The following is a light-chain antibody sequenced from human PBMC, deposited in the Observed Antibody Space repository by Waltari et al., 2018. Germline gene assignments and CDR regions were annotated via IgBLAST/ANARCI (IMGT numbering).Light chain of an antibody. CDR3: QHYVRLPAT. Sequence: TFSCRASQSVSRALAWYQQKPGQAPRLLIYGASSRAAGIPDRFSGGGSGTDFSLTISRLEPEDFAVYYCQHYVRLPATFGQGTKVEIK. CDR2: GAS. V-gene: IGKV3-20*01. CDR1: QSVSRA. J-gene: IGKJ1*01.